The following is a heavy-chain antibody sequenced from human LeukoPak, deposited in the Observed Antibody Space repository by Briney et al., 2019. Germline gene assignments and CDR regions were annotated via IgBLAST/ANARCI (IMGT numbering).Heavy chain of an antibody. CDR2: IYYSGST. Sequence: SETLSLTCTVSGGSISSSSYYWGWIRQPPGKGLEWIGSIYYSGSTYYNPSLKSRVTISVDTSKNQFSLKLSSVTAADTAVYYCARLKRSLWFGELPDWGQGTLVTVSS. J-gene: IGHJ4*02. V-gene: IGHV4-39*01. CDR1: GGSISSSSYY. D-gene: IGHD3-10*01. CDR3: ARLKRSLWFGELPD.